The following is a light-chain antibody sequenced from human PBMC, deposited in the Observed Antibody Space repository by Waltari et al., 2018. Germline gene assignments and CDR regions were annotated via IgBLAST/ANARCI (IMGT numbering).Light chain of an antibody. Sequence: EIVLTQSPGTLSLSPGERVTLSCRASQSVGRSVAWYQQKPGQAPRLLIYGASSRATGIPDRFSGSVSGTDFSLTISRLAPDDLAVYYCQHYVRLPVTFGQGTKVEI. V-gene: IGKV3-20*01. J-gene: IGKJ1*01. CDR3: QHYVRLPVT. CDR2: GAS. CDR1: QSVGRS.